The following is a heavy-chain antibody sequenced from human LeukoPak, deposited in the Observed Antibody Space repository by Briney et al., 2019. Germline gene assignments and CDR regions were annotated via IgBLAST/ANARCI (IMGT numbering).Heavy chain of an antibody. J-gene: IGHJ5*02. Sequence: GESLKISCKGSGYSFTSYWIGWVRQMTGKGLEWMEIIYPGDSDTRYSPPFQGQVTISADKSISTAYLQWSSLKASDTASYYCARQGPISPSRNWFDPLGRGTLVTVCS. D-gene: IGHD5-24*01. V-gene: IGHV5-51*01. CDR1: GYSFTSYW. CDR3: ARQGPISPSRNWFDP. CDR2: IYPGDSDT.